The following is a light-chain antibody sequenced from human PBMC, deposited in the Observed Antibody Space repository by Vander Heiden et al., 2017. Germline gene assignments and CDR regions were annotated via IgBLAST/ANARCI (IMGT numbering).Light chain of an antibody. CDR2: FNN. CDR3: AKWDSSLTMFL. V-gene: IGLV1-51*01. J-gene: IGLJ2*01. CDR1: LSNIGKNY. Sequence: QSVLTQPPSVSVPPGQKVTISCSGGLSNIGKNYVSWYQHLQGTATKRLMVFNNKRPSGIPDRLLCYRAGTSATPGTNGLQAGEEADDYCAKWDSSLTMFLFGGGTKLTVL.